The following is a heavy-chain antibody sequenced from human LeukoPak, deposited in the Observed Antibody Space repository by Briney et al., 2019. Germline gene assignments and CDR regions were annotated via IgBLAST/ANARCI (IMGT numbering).Heavy chain of an antibody. D-gene: IGHD2-2*01. CDR3: ARGFQLPTMTLDDY. V-gene: IGHV1-8*01. Sequence: ASGKVSYKASGYTVTSYEINWVRQATGQGLEWMGWMNPNSGNTGYAQKFHGRVTMTRNTSISTAYMEPSSLRSQDTAVYYCARGFQLPTMTLDDYWGQGTLVTVSS. CDR1: GYTVTSYE. CDR2: MNPNSGNT. J-gene: IGHJ4*02.